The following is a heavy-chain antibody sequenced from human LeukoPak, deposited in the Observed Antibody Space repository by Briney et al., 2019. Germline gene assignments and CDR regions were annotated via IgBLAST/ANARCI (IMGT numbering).Heavy chain of an antibody. D-gene: IGHD5-24*01. CDR1: GFTFSDYY. V-gene: IGHV3-11*01. J-gene: IGHJ4*02. CDR3: ARARMAAPLSYFDY. CDR2: ISSSGSTI. Sequence: GGSLRLSCAASGFTFSDYYMSWIRQAPGKGLEWVSYISSSGSTIYYADSVKGRFTISRDDAKNSLYLQMNSLRAEDTAVYYCARARMAAPLSYFDYGGQGTLVPVSS.